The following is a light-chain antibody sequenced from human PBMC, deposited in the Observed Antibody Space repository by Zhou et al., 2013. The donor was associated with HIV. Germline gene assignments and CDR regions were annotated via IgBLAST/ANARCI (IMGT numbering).Light chain of an antibody. V-gene: IGKV3-20*01. CDR2: GAS. Sequence: EIVLTQSPGTLSLSPGERATLSCRASQSVSGSYLAWYHQKPGQAPRLLIYGASSRATGIPDRFSGSGSGTDFTLTISRLEPEDFAVFYCHQYGTSPWTFGQGTKVEIK. J-gene: IGKJ1*01. CDR1: QSVSGSY. CDR3: HQYGTSPWT.